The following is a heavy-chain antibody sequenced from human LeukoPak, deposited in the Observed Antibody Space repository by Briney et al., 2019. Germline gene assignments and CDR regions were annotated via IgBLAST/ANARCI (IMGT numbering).Heavy chain of an antibody. CDR3: TTYDSSGYYGDYLDY. J-gene: IGHJ4*02. CDR2: IKRKTDAGTT. V-gene: IGHV3-15*01. Sequence: PGGSLRLSCAASGFIFSNAWMSWVRQAPGKGLEWLGRIKRKTDAGTTDYAAPVKGRFTISRDDSKKTLYLQMNNLKTEDTAVYYCTTYDSSGYYGDYLDYWGQGTLVTVSS. D-gene: IGHD3-22*01. CDR1: GFIFSNAW.